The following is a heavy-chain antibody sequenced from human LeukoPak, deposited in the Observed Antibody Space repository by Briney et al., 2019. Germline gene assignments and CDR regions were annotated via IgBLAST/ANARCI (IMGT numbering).Heavy chain of an antibody. CDR1: GFTFSSYG. CDR3: AKQEQWLVLGHFDY. Sequence: PGGSLRLSCAASGFTFSSYGMHWVRQAPGKGLEWVAFIRYDGSNKYYADSVKGRLTISRDNSKNTLYLQMNSLRAEDTAVYYCAKQEQWLVLGHFDYWGQGTLVTVSS. D-gene: IGHD6-19*01. CDR2: IRYDGSNK. V-gene: IGHV3-30*02. J-gene: IGHJ4*02.